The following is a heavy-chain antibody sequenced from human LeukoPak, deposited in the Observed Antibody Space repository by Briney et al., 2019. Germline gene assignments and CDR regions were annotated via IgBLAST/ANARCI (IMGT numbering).Heavy chain of an antibody. V-gene: IGHV6-1*01. D-gene: IGHD6-13*01. CDR3: AREGRTLAAPGPLFDY. J-gene: IGHJ4*02. CDR2: TYYRSKWYH. CDR1: GDSVSSNSVA. Sequence: SQTLSLTCVISGDSVSSNSVAWNWIRQSPSRGLEWLGRTYYRSKWYHDYAVSVKSRIIINPDTSKNQFSLQLNSVTPEDTAVYFCAREGRTLAAPGPLFDYWGQGTLVTVSS.